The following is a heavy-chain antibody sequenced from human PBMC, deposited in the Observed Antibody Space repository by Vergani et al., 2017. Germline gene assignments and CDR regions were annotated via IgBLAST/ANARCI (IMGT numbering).Heavy chain of an antibody. Sequence: QAQLQESGPRLVKPSQTPSLTCSFSGGPLDIHSQTWGWIRQPPGEGLEWIGLIDVKGKSNFSPSLESRVNMSADASRGRFSLNLRSVTTSDTAVYYCVRVLHTSYSLGAFDIWGQGIKFTVSS. J-gene: IGHJ3*02. D-gene: IGHD5-12*01. V-gene: IGHV4-61*02. CDR1: GGPLDIHSQT. CDR2: IDVKGKS. CDR3: VRVLHTSYSLGAFDI.